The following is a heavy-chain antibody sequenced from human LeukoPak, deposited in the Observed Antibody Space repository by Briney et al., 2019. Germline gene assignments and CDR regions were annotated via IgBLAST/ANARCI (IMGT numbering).Heavy chain of an antibody. D-gene: IGHD3-10*01. CDR3: ARDGELWFGELLDY. J-gene: IGHJ4*02. CDR2: ISSSSSYI. CDR1: GFTFSSYS. V-gene: IGHV3-21*01. Sequence: PGGSLRLSCAASGFTFSSYSMNWVRQAPGKGLEWVSSISSSSSYIYYADSVKGRFTISRDNAKNSLYLQMNSLRAEDTAVYYCARDGELWFGELLDYWGQGTLVTVSS.